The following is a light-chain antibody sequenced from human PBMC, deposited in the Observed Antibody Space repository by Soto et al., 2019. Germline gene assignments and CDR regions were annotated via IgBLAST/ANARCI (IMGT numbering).Light chain of an antibody. Sequence: DIQMTQSPSSLSASVGDRVTITCRASQSISSYLNCYQQKPGKAPKLLIYAASSLQSGVPSRFSGSGSGKDFTLTISSLQPEDFATYYCQQSYSTLYTFGQGTKLEIK. CDR1: QSISSY. V-gene: IGKV1-39*01. J-gene: IGKJ2*01. CDR2: AAS. CDR3: QQSYSTLYT.